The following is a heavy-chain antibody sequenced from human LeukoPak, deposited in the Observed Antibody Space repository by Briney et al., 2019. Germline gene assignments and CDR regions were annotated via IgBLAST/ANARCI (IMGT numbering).Heavy chain of an antibody. D-gene: IGHD5-24*01. CDR2: ISFSGDT. CDR3: ARVRGRDGYFDF. V-gene: IGHV4-39*07. J-gene: IGHJ4*02. Sequence: SETLSLTCTVSGASISSSRSYGAWIRQPPGKGLEWIGSISFSGDTHYDPSLQSRVTISVDTSRNKFSLRLNSVTAADTAMYYCARVRGRDGYFDFWGQGTLVTVSA. CDR1: GASISSSRSY.